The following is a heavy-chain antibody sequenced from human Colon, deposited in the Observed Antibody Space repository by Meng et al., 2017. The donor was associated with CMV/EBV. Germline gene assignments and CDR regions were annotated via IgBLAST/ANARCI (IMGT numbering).Heavy chain of an antibody. CDR3: AKALYYYASGSYFDY. V-gene: IGHV3-23*01. D-gene: IGHD3-10*01. J-gene: IGHJ4*02. Sequence: GGSLRLSCTASGFIFSDYAMTWVRQAPGKGLEWVSGISGPGSGSNYADSVKGRFTISRDNSNNTLYLDMNSLSAEDTAVYYCAKALYYYASGSYFDYWGQGTLVTVSS. CDR1: GFIFSDYA. CDR2: ISGPGSGS.